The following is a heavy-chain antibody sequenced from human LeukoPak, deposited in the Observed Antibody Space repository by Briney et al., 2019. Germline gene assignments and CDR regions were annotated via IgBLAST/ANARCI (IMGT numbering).Heavy chain of an antibody. J-gene: IGHJ4*02. CDR2: IYYSGNT. CDR1: GGSINSNSYY. V-gene: IGHV4-39*01. D-gene: IGHD3-3*01. CDR3: ARLWSGYRPPDY. Sequence: GSLRLSCTVSGGSINSNSYYWGWIRQPPGKGLEWIGSIYYSGNTYYNPSLKSRVTISVDTSKNQFSLKLSSVTAADTAVYYCARLWSGYRPPDYWGQGTLVTVSS.